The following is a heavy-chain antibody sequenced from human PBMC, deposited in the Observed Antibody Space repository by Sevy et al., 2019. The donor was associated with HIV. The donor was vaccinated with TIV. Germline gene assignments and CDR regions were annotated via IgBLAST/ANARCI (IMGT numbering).Heavy chain of an antibody. CDR3: ARDLLMVRGLRNYYYYGMDV. CDR1: GGSVSSGSYY. Sequence: SETLSLTCTVSGGSVSSGSYYWSWIRQPPGKGLEWIGYIYYSGSTNYNPSLKSRVTISVDTSKNQFSLKLSSVTAADTAVYYCARDLLMVRGLRNYYYYGMDVWGQGTTVTVS. D-gene: IGHD3-10*01. CDR2: IYYSGST. J-gene: IGHJ6*02. V-gene: IGHV4-61*01.